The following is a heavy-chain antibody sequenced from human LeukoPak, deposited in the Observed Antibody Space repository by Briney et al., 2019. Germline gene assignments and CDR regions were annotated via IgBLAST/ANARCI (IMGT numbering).Heavy chain of an antibody. V-gene: IGHV3-23*01. D-gene: IGHD3-22*01. Sequence: GGSLRLSCAASGFTFSSYGMSWVRQAPGKGLEWVSAISGSGGSTYYADSVKGRFTISRDNAKNTLNLQMNSLRAEDTAVYYCARDLGQYYDTSDNWFDPWAREPWSPSPQ. CDR3: ARDLGQYYDTSDNWFDP. J-gene: IGHJ5*02. CDR2: ISGSGGST. CDR1: GFTFSSYG.